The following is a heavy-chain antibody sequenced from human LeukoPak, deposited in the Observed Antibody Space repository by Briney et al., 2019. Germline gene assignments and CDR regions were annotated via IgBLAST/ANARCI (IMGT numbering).Heavy chain of an antibody. Sequence: ASVKVSCKASGYTFTGYYMHWVRQAPGQGLEWMGWINPNSGGTNYAQKFQGRVTMTRDTSISTAYMELSRLRSDDTAVYYCARETGDKDLNYFDYWGQGTLVTASS. CDR3: ARETGDKDLNYFDY. CDR1: GYTFTGYY. V-gene: IGHV1-2*02. J-gene: IGHJ4*02. CDR2: INPNSGGT. D-gene: IGHD7-27*01.